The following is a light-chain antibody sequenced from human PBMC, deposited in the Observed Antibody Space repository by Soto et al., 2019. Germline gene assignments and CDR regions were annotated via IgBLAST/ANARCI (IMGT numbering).Light chain of an antibody. CDR2: GAS. CDR1: QSVSSTY. Sequence: EIVLTHSPGTLSLSPWERATLSCRASQSVSSTYLAWYQQKPGQSPRLLIYGASSRAAGIPDRFSGSGSGTDFTLTISRLEPEDFAVYYCQQYGSSQTFGQGTRLEIK. J-gene: IGKJ5*01. CDR3: QQYGSSQT. V-gene: IGKV3-20*01.